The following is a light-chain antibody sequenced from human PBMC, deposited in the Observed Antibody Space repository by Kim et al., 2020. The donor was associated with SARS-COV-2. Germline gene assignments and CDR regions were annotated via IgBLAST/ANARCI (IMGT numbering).Light chain of an antibody. J-gene: IGLJ2*01. CDR2: EDN. CDR3: QSYDSSNQGVV. CDR1: SGSIASNY. V-gene: IGLV6-57*02. Sequence: VTISCTGSSGSIASNYVQWYQQRPGRAPTTVIYEDNQRPSGVPDRFSGSIDSSSNSASLTISGLKTEDEADYYCQSYDSSNQGVVFGGGTQLTVL.